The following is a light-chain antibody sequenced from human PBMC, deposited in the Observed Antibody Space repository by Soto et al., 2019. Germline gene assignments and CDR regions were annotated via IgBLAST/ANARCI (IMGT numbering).Light chain of an antibody. Sequence: DIKLTQSPSSLSASVGDRVTITCRASQGISSYLAWYQQKPGKAPKLLIYAASTLQSGVPSRFSGSGSGTDLTLTISSLQPEDFATYYCQQLNSYPITFGQGTRLEIK. V-gene: IGKV1-9*01. CDR1: QGISSY. CDR2: AAS. CDR3: QQLNSYPIT. J-gene: IGKJ5*01.